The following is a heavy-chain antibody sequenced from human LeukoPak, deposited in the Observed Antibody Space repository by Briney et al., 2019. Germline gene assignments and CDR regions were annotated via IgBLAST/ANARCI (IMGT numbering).Heavy chain of an antibody. CDR3: ARRARWFGELLGDFFDY. Sequence: SETLSLTCTVSGGSISSSSYYWGWIRQPPGKGLEWIGTSYYSGSTYYNPSLKSRVTISVDTSKNQFSLKLSSVTAADTAVYYCARRARWFGELLGDFFDYWGQGTLVTVSS. D-gene: IGHD3-10*01. CDR1: GGSISSSSYY. J-gene: IGHJ4*02. V-gene: IGHV4-39*01. CDR2: SYYSGST.